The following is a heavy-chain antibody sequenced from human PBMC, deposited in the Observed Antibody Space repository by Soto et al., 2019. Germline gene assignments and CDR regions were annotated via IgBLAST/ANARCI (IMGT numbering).Heavy chain of an antibody. CDR2: IIPIFGTA. D-gene: IGHD2-8*01. V-gene: IGHV1-69*13. Sequence: ASVKVSCKASGGTFSSYAISWVRQAPGQGLEWMGGIIPIFGTANYAQKFQGRVTITADESTSTAYMELSSLRSEDTAVYYCARDRYCTNGVCYTPNWFDPWGQGTLVTVSS. CDR3: ARDRYCTNGVCYTPNWFDP. J-gene: IGHJ5*02. CDR1: GGTFSSYA.